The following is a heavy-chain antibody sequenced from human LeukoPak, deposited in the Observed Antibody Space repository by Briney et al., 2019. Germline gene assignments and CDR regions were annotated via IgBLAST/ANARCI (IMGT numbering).Heavy chain of an antibody. CDR2: IYYSGST. CDR3: ARVKSYRFGELLFPN. J-gene: IGHJ4*02. CDR1: GVSVSSGSYY. Sequence: PSETLSLTCTVSGVSVSSGSYYWSWIRQPPGKGLEWIGYIYYSGSTNYNPSLKSRVTISVDTSKNQFSLKLSSVTAADTAVYYCARVKSYRFGELLFPNWGQGTLVTVSS. V-gene: IGHV4-61*01. D-gene: IGHD3-10*01.